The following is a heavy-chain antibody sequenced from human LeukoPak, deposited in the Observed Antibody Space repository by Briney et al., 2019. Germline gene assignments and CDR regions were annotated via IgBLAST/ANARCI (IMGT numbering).Heavy chain of an antibody. CDR2: IQYDGDNK. D-gene: IGHD1-26*01. CDR1: GFTFTRSA. V-gene: IGHV3-30*02. CDR3: AKRWDSTWPYFDL. J-gene: IGHJ4*02. Sequence: GGSLRLSCVASGFTFTRSAMHWVRQAPGKGLEWVAFIQYDGDNKYYADSVKGRFTISRDDSQNTLYLQMNSLTVEDTAVYYCAKRWDSTWPYFDLWGQGTLVTVSS.